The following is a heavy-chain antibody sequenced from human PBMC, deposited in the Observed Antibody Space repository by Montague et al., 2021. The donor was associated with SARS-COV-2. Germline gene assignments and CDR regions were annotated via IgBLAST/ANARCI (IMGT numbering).Heavy chain of an antibody. CDR1: GGSISSNF. CDR2: IYYSGST. V-gene: IGHV4-59*01. CDR3: ARTRGYDPLFDF. D-gene: IGHD5-12*01. Sequence: SETLSLTCTVSGGSISSNFCSWIRQPPGKGLEWIGYIYYSGSTNXNPSLKSRVTISVHTSKKQFSLQLSSVTAADTAVYYCARTRGYDPLFDFWGQGTLVTVSS. J-gene: IGHJ4*02.